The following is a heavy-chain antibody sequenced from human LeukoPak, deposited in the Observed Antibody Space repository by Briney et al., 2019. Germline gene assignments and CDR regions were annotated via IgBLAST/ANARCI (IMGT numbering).Heavy chain of an antibody. CDR2: VYYSGST. Sequence: SETLSLTCSVSGGSMTGTTYYWAWIRQPPGKGLEWIGSVYYSGSTSYSPSLKSRVTISVDTSKNQFSLKLSSVTAADTAVYYCARGLAAVAGSDYWGQGTLVTVSS. J-gene: IGHJ4*02. V-gene: IGHV4-39*07. CDR1: GGSMTGTTYY. CDR3: ARGLAAVAGSDY. D-gene: IGHD6-19*01.